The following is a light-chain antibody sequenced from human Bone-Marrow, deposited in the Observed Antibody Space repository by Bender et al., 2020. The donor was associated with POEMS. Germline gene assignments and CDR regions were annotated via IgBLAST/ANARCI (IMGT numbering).Light chain of an antibody. CDR2: RSD. V-gene: IGLV1-47*01. CDR3: GAWDDTLNGPV. J-gene: IGLJ3*02. Sequence: QSVLTQPPSVSGTPGQTVTISCHGSTSNIGDNYVSWYYQLPGTAPKLLIYRSDQRPSGVTDRLSGSKSGTSASLAIRGLRSEDEADYYFGAWDDTLNGPVFGGGTKLTV. CDR1: TSNIGDNY.